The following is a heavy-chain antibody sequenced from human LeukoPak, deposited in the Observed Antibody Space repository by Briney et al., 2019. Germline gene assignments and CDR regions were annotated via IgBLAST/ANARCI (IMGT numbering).Heavy chain of an antibody. D-gene: IGHD3-16*01. J-gene: IGHJ5*02. CDR2: IYIGGST. Sequence: GGSLRLSCAASGFTVSSNHMTWVRQAPGKGLEWVSVIYIGGSTYYADSVRGRFTISRDNSKNTVYLQMNSLRAEDTAVYYCSGGGITFGGVLALWGQGTLVTVSS. V-gene: IGHV3-66*01. CDR1: GFTVSSNH. CDR3: SGGGITFGGVLAL.